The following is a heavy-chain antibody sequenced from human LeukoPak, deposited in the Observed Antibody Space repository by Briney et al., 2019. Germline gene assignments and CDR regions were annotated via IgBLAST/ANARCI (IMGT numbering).Heavy chain of an antibody. CDR2: ISSSSSYI. CDR1: GFTFSSYS. V-gene: IGHV3-21*01. Sequence: GVSLRLSSSASGFTFSSYSMNWVRQAPGNGLEWVSSISSSSSYIYYADSVKGRFAISRDNAKNSLYLQMNSLRGEDTAVYYCASSRAHNPPDYWGQGALVTVSS. CDR3: ASSRAHNPPDY. D-gene: IGHD1-14*01. J-gene: IGHJ4*02.